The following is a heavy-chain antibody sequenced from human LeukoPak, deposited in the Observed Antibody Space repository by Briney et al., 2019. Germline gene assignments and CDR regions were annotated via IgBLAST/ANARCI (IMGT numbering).Heavy chain of an antibody. J-gene: IGHJ4*02. Sequence: ASVKVSCKASGYTFTGYYMHWVRQASGQGLEWMGWINPNSGGTNYAQKFQGRVTMTRDTSISTAYMELSRLRFDDTAVYYCARGGWGYCSSTSCYAGPRYWGQGTLVTVSS. CDR2: INPNSGGT. CDR1: GYTFTGYY. D-gene: IGHD2-2*01. CDR3: ARGGWGYCSSTSCYAGPRY. V-gene: IGHV1-2*02.